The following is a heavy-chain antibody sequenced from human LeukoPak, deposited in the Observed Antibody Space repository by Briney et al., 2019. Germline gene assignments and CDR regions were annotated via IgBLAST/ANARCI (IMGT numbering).Heavy chain of an antibody. CDR2: ISAYNGNT. D-gene: IGHD3-9*01. V-gene: IGHV1-18*01. CDR1: GYTFTSYG. Sequence: ASVKVSCKASGYTFTSYGISWVRQAPGQGLEWMGWISAYNGNTNYAQKLQGRVTMTTDTSTSTAYMELSRLRSDDTAVYYCARDNLDTYYYYGMDVWGQGTTVTVSS. CDR3: ARDNLDTYYYYGMDV. J-gene: IGHJ6*02.